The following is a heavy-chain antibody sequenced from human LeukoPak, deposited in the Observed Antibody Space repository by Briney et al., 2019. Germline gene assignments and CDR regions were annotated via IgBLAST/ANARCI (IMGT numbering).Heavy chain of an antibody. V-gene: IGHV3-30*18. CDR1: GFTFSSYG. Sequence: PGGSLRHSCAASGFTFSSYGMHWVRQAPGKGLEWVSVISYDGSNKYYADSVKGRFTISRDNSKNTLYLQMNSLRAEDTAVYYCAKDQGSSSGYYYYYGMDVWGQGTTVTVSS. CDR2: ISYDGSNK. D-gene: IGHD6-6*01. J-gene: IGHJ6*02. CDR3: AKDQGSSSGYYYYYGMDV.